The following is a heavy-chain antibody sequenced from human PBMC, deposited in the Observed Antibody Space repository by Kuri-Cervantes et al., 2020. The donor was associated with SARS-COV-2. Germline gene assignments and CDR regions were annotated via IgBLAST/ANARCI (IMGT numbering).Heavy chain of an antibody. D-gene: IGHD3-10*01. V-gene: IGHV4-34*01. J-gene: IGHJ4*02. CDR3: AGGAVVRGPKYYFDY. CDR1: GGSFSGYY. Sequence: SETLSLTCAVYGGSFSGYYWSWIRQPPGKGLEWIGEINHSGSTNYNPSLKSRVTISVDTSKNQFSLKLSSVTAADTAVYYCAGGAVVRGPKYYFDYWGQGTLVTVSS. CDR2: INHSGST.